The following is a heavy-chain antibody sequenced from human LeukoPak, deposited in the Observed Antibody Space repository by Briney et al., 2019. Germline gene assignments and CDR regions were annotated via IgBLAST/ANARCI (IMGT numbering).Heavy chain of an antibody. V-gene: IGHV4-61*01. CDR3: ATNQDWFDP. CDR2: IYYSGST. CDR1: GGSVSSGSYY. J-gene: IGHJ5*02. Sequence: SETLSLTCTVSGGSVSSGSYYWSWIRQPPGKGLEWIGYIYYSGSTNYNPSLKSRVTISVDTSKNQFSLKLSSVTAADTAVYYCATNQDWFDPWGQGTLVTVSS.